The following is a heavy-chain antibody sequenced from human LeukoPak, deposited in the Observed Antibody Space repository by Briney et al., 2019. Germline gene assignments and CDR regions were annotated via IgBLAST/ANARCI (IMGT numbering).Heavy chain of an antibody. CDR3: ARDGPAQMVEFDY. CDR2: IYPNNGAT. Sequence: GDSVKVSCKASGYTFSGTGWYLYWLRQAPGQGLECMGWIYPNNGATTYARKSQGRVAMTRDTSISTAYMELSGLRPDDTAVYYCARDGPAQMVEFDYWGQGTLVTVSS. V-gene: IGHV1-2*02. CDR1: GYTFSGTGWY. D-gene: IGHD3-10*01. J-gene: IGHJ4*02.